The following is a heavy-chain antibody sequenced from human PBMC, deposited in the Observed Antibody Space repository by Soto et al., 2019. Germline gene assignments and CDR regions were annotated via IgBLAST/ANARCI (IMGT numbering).Heavy chain of an antibody. D-gene: IGHD6-19*01. J-gene: IGHJ6*02. CDR1: GVTFSKFI. Sequence: QVQLEQSGGEVRKPGSSVKVSCKASGVTFSKFIMTWVRQAPGLGLEWVGGIIPIFGTANYAQKFQGRVTITSDDSTSTAYLEVSNLRSEDTAVYYCAKVMYSSPMGYYDGMAVWGQGTAVTVSS. CDR3: AKVMYSSPMGYYDGMAV. CDR2: IIPIFGTA. V-gene: IGHV1-69*01.